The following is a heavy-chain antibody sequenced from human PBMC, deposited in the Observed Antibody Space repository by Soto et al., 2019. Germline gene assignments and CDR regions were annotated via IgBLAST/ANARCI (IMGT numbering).Heavy chain of an antibody. J-gene: IGHJ4*02. CDR3: ARGGNTVTTVSFDY. Sequence: QVQLVQSGAEVKKPGASVKVSCKASGYTFTSYYIHWVRQAPGQGLEWMGIINPSGGSTSYAQKFQCRVTMTRDTSMSTVYMELSSLRSEDTAVYYCARGGNTVTTVSFDYWGQGTLVTVSS. V-gene: IGHV1-46*01. CDR1: GYTFTSYY. D-gene: IGHD4-17*01. CDR2: INPSGGST.